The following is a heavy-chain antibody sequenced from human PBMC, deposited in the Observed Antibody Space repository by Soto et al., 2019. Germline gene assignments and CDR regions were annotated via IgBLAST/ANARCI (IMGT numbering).Heavy chain of an antibody. D-gene: IGHD5-12*01. V-gene: IGHV3-33*01. CDR2: IWYDGTTK. CDR3: ASDVDRTSHLNWFDP. CDR1: GFSLSGYG. Sequence: GGSLRLSCEVSGFSLSGYGMHWVRQAPGKGLEWVAVIWYDGTTKNYADSVKGRFTISRDSSKNTVYLQMDSLKVEDTAVYYCASDVDRTSHLNWFDPWGQGVMVTVSS. J-gene: IGHJ5*02.